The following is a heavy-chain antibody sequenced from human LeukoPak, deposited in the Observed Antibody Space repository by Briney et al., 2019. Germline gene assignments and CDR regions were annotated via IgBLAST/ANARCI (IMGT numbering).Heavy chain of an antibody. CDR2: ISSSGSTI. CDR1: GFTFSSYE. CDR3: ARPRGCGSARCNNFDY. D-gene: IGHD2-21*01. V-gene: IGHV3-48*03. J-gene: IGHJ4*02. Sequence: GGSLRLSCAASGFTFSSYEMNWVRQAPGKGLEWVSYISSSGSTIYYADSVKGRFIISRDNARNSLYLQMNNLRAEDTAVYYCARPRGCGSARCNNFDYWGQGTLVTVSS.